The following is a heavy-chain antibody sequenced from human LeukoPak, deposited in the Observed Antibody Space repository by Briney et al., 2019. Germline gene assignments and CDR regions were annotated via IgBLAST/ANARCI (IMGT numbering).Heavy chain of an antibody. Sequence: ASVKVSCKASGYTFTSYYMHWVRQAPGQGLEWMGIINPSGGSTSYAQKFQGRVTMTRDTSTSTVYIELSSLRSEDTAVYYCARVRYYDSSGYYDNDAFDIWGQGTMVTVSS. V-gene: IGHV1-46*01. CDR1: GYTFTSYY. J-gene: IGHJ3*02. D-gene: IGHD3-22*01. CDR3: ARVRYYDSSGYYDNDAFDI. CDR2: INPSGGST.